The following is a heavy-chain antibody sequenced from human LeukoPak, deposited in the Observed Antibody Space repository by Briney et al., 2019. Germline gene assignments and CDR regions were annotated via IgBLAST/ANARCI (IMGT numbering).Heavy chain of an antibody. CDR2: INHSGST. D-gene: IGHD1-26*01. Sequence: SETLSLTCAVYGGSFSGYYWSWIRQPPGKGLEWIGEINHSGSTNYNPSLKSRVTISVDTSKNQFSLKLSSVTAADTAVYYCARRGRGLHYYYYMDVWGKGTTVTVSS. V-gene: IGHV4-34*01. CDR1: GGSFSGYY. CDR3: ARRGRGLHYYYYMDV. J-gene: IGHJ6*03.